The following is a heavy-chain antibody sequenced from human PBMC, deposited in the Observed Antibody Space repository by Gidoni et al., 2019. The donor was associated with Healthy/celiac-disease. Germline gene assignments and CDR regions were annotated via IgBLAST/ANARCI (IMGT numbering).Heavy chain of an antibody. Sequence: EVQLVESGGGLVKPGGSLRLSCAASGFPFSSYSMNWVRQAPGKGLEWVSSISSSSSYIYYADSVKGRFTISRDNAKNSLYLQMNSLRAEDTAVYYCASFQWGSTYYYYGMDVWGQGTTVTVSS. D-gene: IGHD1-26*01. CDR1: GFPFSSYS. CDR2: ISSSSSYI. CDR3: ASFQWGSTYYYYGMDV. V-gene: IGHV3-21*01. J-gene: IGHJ6*02.